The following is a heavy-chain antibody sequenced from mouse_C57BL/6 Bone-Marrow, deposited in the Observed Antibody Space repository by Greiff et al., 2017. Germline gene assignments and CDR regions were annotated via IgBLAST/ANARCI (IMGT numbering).Heavy chain of an antibody. CDR3: ARWGLEDGYYDY. Sequence: VQLQQPGTELVKPGASVKLSCKASGYTFTSYWMHWVKQRPGQGLEWIGDINPTNGGTNYNEKFKSKATLTVDTSSSTAYMQLSSLTSEDSAVYYCARWGLEDGYYDYWGQGTTLTVSS. CDR2: INPTNGGT. V-gene: IGHV1-53*01. D-gene: IGHD2-3*01. CDR1: GYTFTSYW. J-gene: IGHJ2*01.